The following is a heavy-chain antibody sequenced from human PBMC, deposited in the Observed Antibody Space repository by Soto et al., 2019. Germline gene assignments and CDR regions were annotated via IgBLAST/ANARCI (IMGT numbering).Heavy chain of an antibody. CDR2: FIPVFGTT. J-gene: IGHJ4*02. D-gene: IGHD6-6*01. Sequence: VKVSCKTSAGSFSDYAISWVRPAPEQGLEWMGGFIPVFGTTNYAQKFQGRVTITADALRGTASMELSSLTYEDAAVYYCARSIGSSSFYFDFWGQGTLVTVSS. V-gene: IGHV1-69*13. CDR3: ARSIGSSSFYFDF. CDR1: AGSFSDYA.